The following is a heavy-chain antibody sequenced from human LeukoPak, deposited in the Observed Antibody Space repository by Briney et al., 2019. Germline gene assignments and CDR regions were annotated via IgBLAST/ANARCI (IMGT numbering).Heavy chain of an antibody. V-gene: IGHV4-34*01. CDR2: IYHSGST. CDR3: ARDRYYLDY. Sequence: SETLSLTCAVYGGSFSGYYWSWIRQPPGKGLEWIGSIYHSGSTYYNPSLKSRVTISVDTSKNQFSLKLSSVTAADTAVYYCARDRYYLDYWGQGTLVTVSS. J-gene: IGHJ4*02. CDR1: GGSFSGYY.